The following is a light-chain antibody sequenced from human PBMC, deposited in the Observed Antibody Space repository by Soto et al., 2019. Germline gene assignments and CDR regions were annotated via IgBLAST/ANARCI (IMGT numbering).Light chain of an antibody. CDR1: STNIGAGYG. Sequence: QSVLTQPPSVSGAPGQRVSISCTGSSTNIGAGYGVHWYQQRPGTAPKLLIVGNTIRPSGVSNRFSGSKSGNTASLTISGLQAEDEADYYCSSYTSSSTVVFGGGTKVTVL. CDR3: SSYTSSSTVV. J-gene: IGLJ2*01. V-gene: IGLV1-40*01. CDR2: GNT.